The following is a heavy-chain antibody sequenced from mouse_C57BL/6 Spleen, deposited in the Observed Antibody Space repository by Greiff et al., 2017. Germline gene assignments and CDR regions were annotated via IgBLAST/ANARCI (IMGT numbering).Heavy chain of an antibody. D-gene: IGHD2-4*01. CDR3: ARVEVYYDDECLDY. Sequence: EVQLQQSGPELVKPGASVKLSCKASGYTFTDYNMHWVKQSHGQSLEWMGYINPKNGGTSYNQKFKGKATLTVNKSSSTAYMELRSLTSEDSAVYYCARVEVYYDDECLDYWGQGTTLTVSA. CDR1: GYTFTDYN. J-gene: IGHJ2*01. CDR2: INPKNGGT. V-gene: IGHV1-22*01.